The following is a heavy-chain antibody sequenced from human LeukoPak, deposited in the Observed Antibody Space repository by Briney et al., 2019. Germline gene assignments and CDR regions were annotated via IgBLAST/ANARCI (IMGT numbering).Heavy chain of an antibody. CDR2: INPNSGGT. V-gene: IGHV1-2*02. D-gene: IGHD3-3*01. Sequence: ASVKVSCKASGYTFTGYYMHWVRQAPGQGLEWMGWINPNSGGTNYAQKFQGRVTMTRDTSISTAYMELSRLRSDDTAVYYCARGTSEDFWSGFGLYYYYYYMDVWVKGTTVTVSS. CDR1: GYTFTGYY. J-gene: IGHJ6*03. CDR3: ARGTSEDFWSGFGLYYYYYYMDV.